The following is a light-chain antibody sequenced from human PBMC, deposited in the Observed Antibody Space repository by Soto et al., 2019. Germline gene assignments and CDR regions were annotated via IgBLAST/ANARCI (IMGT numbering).Light chain of an antibody. Sequence: EIVLTQSPVALSLSPGERATLPCRASQSVKRSYLACYQHQPGQPPRLIIYATSSRATGIPGMFSGGWAGTDFTLTISILEPEYVAVYYCQQYGSSITFGQGTRLEIK. J-gene: IGKJ5*01. V-gene: IGKV3-20*01. CDR1: QSVKRSY. CDR2: ATS. CDR3: QQYGSSIT.